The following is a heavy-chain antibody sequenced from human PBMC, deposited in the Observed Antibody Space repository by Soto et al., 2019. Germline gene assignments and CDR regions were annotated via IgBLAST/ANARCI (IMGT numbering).Heavy chain of an antibody. V-gene: IGHV5-10-1*01. Sequence: GESLKISCKGSGYSFTSYWISWVRQMPGKGLEWMGRIDPSDSYTNYSPSFQGHVTISADKSISTAYLQWSSLKASDTVIYYCARQVDYYDSSGYHVRGKGTQVTVSS. CDR1: GYSFTSYW. J-gene: IGHJ6*04. CDR3: ARQVDYYDSSGYHV. D-gene: IGHD3-22*01. CDR2: IDPSDSYT.